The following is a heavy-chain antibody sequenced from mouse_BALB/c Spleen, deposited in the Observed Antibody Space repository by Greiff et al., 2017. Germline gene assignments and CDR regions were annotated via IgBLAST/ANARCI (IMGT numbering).Heavy chain of an antibody. CDR3: ARTGPYAMDY. CDR2: IWSGGST. V-gene: IGHV2-2*02. CDR1: GFSLTSYG. Sequence: VQLQQSGPGLVQPSQSLSITCTASGFSLTSYGVHWVRQSPGKGLEWLGVIWSGGSTDYNAAFISRLSISKDNSKSQVFFKMNSLQANDTAIYYCARTGPYAMDYWGQGTSVTVSS. J-gene: IGHJ4*01.